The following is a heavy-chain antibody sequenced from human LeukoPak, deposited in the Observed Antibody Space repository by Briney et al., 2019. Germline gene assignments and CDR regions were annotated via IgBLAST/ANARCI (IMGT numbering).Heavy chain of an antibody. CDR2: IYYTGSS. V-gene: IGHV4-59*01. D-gene: IGHD5-12*01. Sequence: SETLSLTCTVSGGSISSYYWSWIRQPPGKGLEWIGYIYYTGSSNYNPSLKSRVTISIDTSKNQFSLKLSSVTAADTAVYYCARVSGYDWESFYDYWGQGTLVTVSS. CDR3: ARVSGYDWESFYDY. J-gene: IGHJ4*02. CDR1: GGSISSYY.